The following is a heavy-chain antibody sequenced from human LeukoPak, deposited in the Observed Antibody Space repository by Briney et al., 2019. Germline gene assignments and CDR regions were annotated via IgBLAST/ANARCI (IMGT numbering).Heavy chain of an antibody. D-gene: IGHD4-23*01. V-gene: IGHV1-46*01. J-gene: IGHJ6*03. CDR3: ARDGSVFDGGNNYYHYYMDV. CDR1: GYTFTSYY. Sequence: ASVKVSCKASGYTFTSYYMHWVRQAPGQGLEWMGIINPSGGSTSYAQKFQGRVTMTRDTSTTTVYMELRSLRSEDTAVYYCARDGSVFDGGNNYYHYYMDVWGKGTTVTVSS. CDR2: INPSGGST.